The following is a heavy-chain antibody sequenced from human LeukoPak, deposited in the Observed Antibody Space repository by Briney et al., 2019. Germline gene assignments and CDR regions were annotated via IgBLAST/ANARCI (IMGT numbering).Heavy chain of an antibody. CDR1: GFTFSSYS. CDR2: ISSSSSYI. D-gene: IGHD2-2*01. V-gene: IGHV3-21*01. J-gene: IGHJ6*02. Sequence: PGGSLRLSCAASGFTFSSYSMNWVRQAPVKGLEWVSSISSSSSYIYYADSVKGRFTISRDNAKNSLYLQMNSLRAEDTAVYYCARDEGTDCSSTSCQPYGMDVWGQGTTVTVSS. CDR3: ARDEGTDCSSTSCQPYGMDV.